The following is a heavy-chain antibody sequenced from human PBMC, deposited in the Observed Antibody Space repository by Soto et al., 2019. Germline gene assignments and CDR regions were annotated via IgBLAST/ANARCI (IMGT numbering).Heavy chain of an antibody. D-gene: IGHD2-15*01. V-gene: IGHV1-69*02. CDR3: AGAGHYCSGGSCQKTDG. CDR1: GGTFSSYT. CDR2: IIPILGIA. Sequence: QVQLVQSGAEVKKPGSSVKVSCKASGGTFSSYTISWVRQAPGQGLEWMGRIIPILGIANHGQKFQGRVTITADNSTSPAYMELISLRSEDTAMYYCAGAGHYCSGGSCQKTDGWGQGTAVTVSS. J-gene: IGHJ6*02.